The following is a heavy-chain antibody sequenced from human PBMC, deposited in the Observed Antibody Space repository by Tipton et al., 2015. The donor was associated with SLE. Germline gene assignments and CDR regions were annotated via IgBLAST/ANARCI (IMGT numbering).Heavy chain of an antibody. CDR1: GGSFSGSY. CDR3: ARMTTMRDLGF. CDR2: IDDSGKS. V-gene: IGHV4-34*01. Sequence: AGLVKPSETLSLTCAVYGGSFSGSYWSWIRQSPGKGLEWIGEIDDSGKSNYTPSLKSRVTISVHTPRKQFSLTLSSVTAADTAVYYCARMTTMRDLGFWGQGTLVTVSS. J-gene: IGHJ4*02. D-gene: IGHD4-17*01.